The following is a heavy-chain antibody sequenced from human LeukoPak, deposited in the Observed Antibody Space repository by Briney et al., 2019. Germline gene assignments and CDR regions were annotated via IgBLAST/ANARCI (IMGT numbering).Heavy chain of an antibody. CDR1: GYTFSGYY. J-gene: IGHJ5*02. CDR3: ARLGSLFVVVPAATMSYP. D-gene: IGHD2-2*01. Sequence: RASVKVSCKASGYTFSGYYMHWVRQAPGQGLEWMGRINPNSGGTNYAQKFQGRVTMTRDTSISTAYMELSGLRSDDTAVYYCARLGSLFVVVPAATMSYPWGQGTLVTVSS. CDR2: INPNSGGT. V-gene: IGHV1-2*06.